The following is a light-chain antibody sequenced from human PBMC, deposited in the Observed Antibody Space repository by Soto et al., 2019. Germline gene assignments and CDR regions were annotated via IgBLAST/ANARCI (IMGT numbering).Light chain of an antibody. V-gene: IGLV2-14*01. Sequence: QSALTQPASVSGSPGQSITISCTGTSSDVGGYKYVSWYQQHPGKAPKLINYEVSKRPSGVSHRFSGSKSGNTASLTISGLQAEDEADYSCSSYTSGSTLVVFGGGTKLTVL. CDR1: SSDVGGYKY. CDR2: EVS. CDR3: SSYTSGSTLVV. J-gene: IGLJ3*02.